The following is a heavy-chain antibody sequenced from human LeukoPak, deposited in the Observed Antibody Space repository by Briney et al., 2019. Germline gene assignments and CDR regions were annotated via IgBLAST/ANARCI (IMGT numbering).Heavy chain of an antibody. V-gene: IGHV5-51*01. J-gene: IGHJ4*02. D-gene: IGHD2-15*01. Sequence: RGESLKISCKGSGYDFTTYWIGWVRQMPGKGLEWMGIIYPGDSKTKYRPSFRGQVTISADKSIITAYLQWRSLKASDTAMYYWARPPDGGYCSGGDCYRHWGQGTLVTVSS. CDR3: ARPPDGGYCSGGDCYRH. CDR2: IYPGDSKT. CDR1: GYDFTTYW.